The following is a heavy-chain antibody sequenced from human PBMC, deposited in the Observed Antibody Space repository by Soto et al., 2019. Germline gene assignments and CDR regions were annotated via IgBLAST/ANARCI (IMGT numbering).Heavy chain of an antibody. J-gene: IGHJ4*02. V-gene: IGHV1-46*01. CDR1: GYTFTSYY. Sequence: QVQLVQSGAEVKKPGASVKVSCKASGYTFTSYYMHWVRQAPGQGLEWMGIINPSGGSTSYAQKFQGRVTMTRDTSTSTVYMELSSLRSEDTAVYYCARGAYCSSTSCYSGEDYFDYCGQGTLVTVSS. CDR3: ARGAYCSSTSCYSGEDYFDY. CDR2: INPSGGST. D-gene: IGHD2-2*02.